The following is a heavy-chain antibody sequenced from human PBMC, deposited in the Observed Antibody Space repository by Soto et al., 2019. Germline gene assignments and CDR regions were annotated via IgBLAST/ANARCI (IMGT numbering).Heavy chain of an antibody. J-gene: IGHJ3*02. CDR3: ARDMGAFDI. CDR2: IYHSGST. CDR1: GGSISTGGYS. V-gene: IGHV4-30-2*01. Sequence: KPSETLSLTCAVSGGSISTGGYSWSWIRQPPGKGLEWIGYIYHSGSTYYNPSLKSRVTISVDRSKNQFSLKLSSVTAADTAVYYCARDMGAFDIWGQGTMVT. D-gene: IGHD3-10*01.